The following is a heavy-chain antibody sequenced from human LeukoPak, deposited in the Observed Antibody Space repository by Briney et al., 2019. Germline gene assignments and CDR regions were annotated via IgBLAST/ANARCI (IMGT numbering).Heavy chain of an antibody. CDR1: GFTFSSYS. CDR3: ARSSIFGVVTPYYFDY. CDR2: ISSSSSYI. Sequence: KSGGSLRLSCAASGFTFSSYSMNWVRQAPGKGLEWVSSISSSSSYIYYVDSVKGRFTISRDNAKNSLYLQMDSLRAEDTAVYYCARSSIFGVVTPYYFDYWGQGTLVTVSS. V-gene: IGHV3-21*01. J-gene: IGHJ4*02. D-gene: IGHD3-3*01.